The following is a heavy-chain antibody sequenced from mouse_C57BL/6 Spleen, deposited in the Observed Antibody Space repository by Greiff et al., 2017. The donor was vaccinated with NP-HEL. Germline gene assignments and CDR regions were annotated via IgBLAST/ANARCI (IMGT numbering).Heavy chain of an antibody. J-gene: IGHJ2*01. D-gene: IGHD3-2*02. CDR1: GYTFTSYW. CDR3: ASGTAQALFDY. CDR2: IDPSDSYT. Sequence: QVQLQQPGAELVMPGASVKLSCKASGYTFTSYWMHWVKQRPGQGLEWIGEIDPSDSYTNYNQKFKGKSTLTVDKSSSTAYMQLSSLTSEDSAVYYCASGTAQALFDYWGQGTTLTVSS. V-gene: IGHV1-69*01.